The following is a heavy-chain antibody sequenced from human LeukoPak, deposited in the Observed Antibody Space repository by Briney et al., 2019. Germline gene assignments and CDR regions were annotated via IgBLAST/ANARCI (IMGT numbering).Heavy chain of an antibody. D-gene: IGHD4-23*01. CDR1: GGSIGTYY. CDR2: IYYSGST. J-gene: IGHJ3*02. V-gene: IGHV4-59*12. CDR3: ARGSITVVPAFDI. Sequence: PSETLSLTCTVSGGSIGTYYWSWIRQPPGKGLEWIACIYYSGSTVYNPSLRSRGTISVDTSKNQFSLKLTSVTAADTAVYYCARGSITVVPAFDIWGQGTMVTVSS.